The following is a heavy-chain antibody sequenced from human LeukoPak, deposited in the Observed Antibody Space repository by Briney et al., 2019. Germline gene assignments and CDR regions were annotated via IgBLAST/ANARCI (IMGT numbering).Heavy chain of an antibody. Sequence: SETLSLTCNVSGGSISRSSYYWGWIRQPPGKGLEWIGSIYYSGSTYYNPSLKSRVTISVDTSKNQFSLRLTSVTAADTAAYYCATAGGYYYDSSGYYPFDSWGQGTLVTVS. J-gene: IGHJ4*02. CDR3: ATAGGYYYDSSGYYPFDS. D-gene: IGHD3-22*01. V-gene: IGHV4-39*01. CDR2: IYYSGST. CDR1: GGSISRSSYY.